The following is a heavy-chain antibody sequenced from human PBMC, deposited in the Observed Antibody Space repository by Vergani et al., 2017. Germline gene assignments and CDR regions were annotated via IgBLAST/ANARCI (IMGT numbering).Heavy chain of an antibody. V-gene: IGHV3-30*02. CDR1: GFSFGSYG. Sequence: QVQLVESGGGVVQPGGSLRLSCAASGFSFGSYGMHWVRVRQAPGKGLEWLAYLRYDGTTKQYADSVKGRFTISRDNSKNMLYLQMDSLRPEDTAMFYCVKDRGANIGFDDWGQGTQVTVSS. CDR2: LRYDGTTK. D-gene: IGHD3-10*01. J-gene: IGHJ4*02. CDR3: VKDRGANIGFDD.